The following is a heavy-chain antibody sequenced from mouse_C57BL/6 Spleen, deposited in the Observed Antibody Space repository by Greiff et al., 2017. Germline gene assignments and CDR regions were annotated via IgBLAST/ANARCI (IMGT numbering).Heavy chain of an antibody. D-gene: IGHD3-2*02. J-gene: IGHJ2*01. Sequence: QVQLQQPGTELVKPGASVKLSCKASGYTFTSYWMHWVKQRPGQGLEWIGNINPSNGGTTYTEKFKSKATLTVDKSSSTAYMQLSSLTSEDSAVYYGARDDSSGYGDYWGQGTTLTVSS. CDR1: GYTFTSYW. CDR2: INPSNGGT. V-gene: IGHV1-53*01. CDR3: ARDDSSGYGDY.